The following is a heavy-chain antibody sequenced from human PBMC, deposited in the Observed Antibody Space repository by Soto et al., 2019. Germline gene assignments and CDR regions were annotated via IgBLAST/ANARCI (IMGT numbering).Heavy chain of an antibody. CDR1: GDSVSSTSAS. Sequence: PSQPLSLTCAISGDSVSSTSASWKWIRPSPPRGLEWLGRTYYRAKWYSDYAVSVKSRITLNPATSKNQGSLQLNSLTIEDPAVYYVARGYSGSMDVWGQGTTVTVS. D-gene: IGHD5-12*01. V-gene: IGHV6-1*01. CDR2: TYYRAKWYS. CDR3: ARGYSGSMDV. J-gene: IGHJ6*02.